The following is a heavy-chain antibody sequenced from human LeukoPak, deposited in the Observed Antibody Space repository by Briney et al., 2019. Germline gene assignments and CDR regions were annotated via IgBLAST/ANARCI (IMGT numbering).Heavy chain of an antibody. CDR3: ATEGLSDYDIPAGFDY. CDR2: IIPILGIA. V-gene: IGHV1-69*02. D-gene: IGHD3-9*01. J-gene: IGHJ4*02. CDR1: GGTFSSYT. Sequence: SVKVSCKASGGTFSSYTISWVRQAPGQGLEWMGRIIPILGIANYAQKFQGRVTITADKSTSKAYMELSSLRSEDTAVYYCATEGLSDYDIPAGFDYWGQGTLVTVSS.